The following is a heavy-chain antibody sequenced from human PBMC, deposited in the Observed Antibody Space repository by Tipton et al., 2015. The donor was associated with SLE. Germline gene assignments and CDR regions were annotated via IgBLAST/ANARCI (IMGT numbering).Heavy chain of an antibody. D-gene: IGHD6-19*01. CDR2: IYTSGST. J-gene: IGHJ3*02. CDR3: ARDRVPYSSGCFDI. V-gene: IGHV4-61*09. Sequence: TLSLTCKVSSGSINSGRFYWSWIRQPAGKGLEWIGHIYTSGSTNYNPSLKSRVTISVDTSKNQFSLKLSSVTAADAAVYYCARDRVPYSSGCFDIWGQGTMVTVSS. CDR1: SGSINSGRFY.